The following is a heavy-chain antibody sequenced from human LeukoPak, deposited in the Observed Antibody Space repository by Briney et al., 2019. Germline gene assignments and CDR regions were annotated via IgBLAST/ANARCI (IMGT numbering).Heavy chain of an antibody. CDR2: ISSDGTNK. V-gene: IGHV3-30*04. Sequence: GGSLRLSCAASRFTFRNYAMHWVRQAPGKGLEWVAVISSDGTNKDYADSVKGRFSISRDNSKNTLYLQMNRLRADDTAVYYCARGPNHYGSDYYYMDVWGKGTTVTVSS. CDR3: ARGPNHYGSDYYYMDV. D-gene: IGHD3-10*01. J-gene: IGHJ6*03. CDR1: RFTFRNYA.